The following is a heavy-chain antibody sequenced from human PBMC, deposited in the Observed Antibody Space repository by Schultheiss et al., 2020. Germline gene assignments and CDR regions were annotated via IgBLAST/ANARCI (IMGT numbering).Heavy chain of an antibody. CDR2: IYSGGSI. Sequence: GGSLRLSCAASGFTFNNYWMRWVRQAPGKGLEWVSVIYSGGSIYYADSVKGRFTISRDISKNTLYLQMNSLRAEDTAVYYCAKDPRFDYGDEVYWGQGTLVTVSS. CDR1: GFTFNNYW. CDR3: AKDPRFDYGDEVY. D-gene: IGHD4-17*01. J-gene: IGHJ4*02. V-gene: IGHV3-53*01.